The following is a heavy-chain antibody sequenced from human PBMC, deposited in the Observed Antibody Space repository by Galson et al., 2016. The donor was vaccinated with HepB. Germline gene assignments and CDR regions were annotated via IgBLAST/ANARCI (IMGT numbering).Heavy chain of an antibody. Sequence: SLRLSCAASGFIFGTYSMHWVRQAPGKGLQWVSSVSSSNTYIYYGDSVKGRFTISRDNSKSKLYLQMDSLRDEDTAVYYCAKGYGAKSDAYFQHWGQGTLVAVAS. CDR2: VSSSNTYI. CDR1: GFIFGTYS. CDR3: AKGYGAKSDAYFQH. J-gene: IGHJ1*01. D-gene: IGHD4/OR15-4a*01. V-gene: IGHV3-21*06.